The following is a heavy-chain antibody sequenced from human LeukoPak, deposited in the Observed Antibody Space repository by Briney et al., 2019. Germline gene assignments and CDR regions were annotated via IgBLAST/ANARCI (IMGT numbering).Heavy chain of an antibody. Sequence: RRSLRLSCAASVFTLSNYGMHWGRQAPGKGLGWVAVIWYDGSDKYYADSVKGRFTISRDNSKNTLYVQMNSLRAEDTAVYYCARARCSRTSCNTESDYWGQGTLVTVSS. CDR3: ARARCSRTSCNTESDY. D-gene: IGHD2-2*01. V-gene: IGHV3-33*01. J-gene: IGHJ4*02. CDR2: IWYDGSDK. CDR1: VFTLSNYG.